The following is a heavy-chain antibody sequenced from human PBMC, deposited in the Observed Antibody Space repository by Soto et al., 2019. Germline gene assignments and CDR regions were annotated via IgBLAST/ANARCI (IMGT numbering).Heavy chain of an antibody. V-gene: IGHV3-30*03. CDR1: GFTFSSYG. CDR2: ISYDGSNK. D-gene: IGHD4-17*01. J-gene: IGHJ4*02. CDR3: ASNRNGDSQN. Sequence: QVQLVESGGGVVQPERSLRLSCAASGFTFSSYGMHWVRQAPGKGLGWVAVISYDGSNKYYADSVKVRFTISRDNSKNTLYLQMNSLRAEDTAVYYCASNRNGDSQNWGQGTLVTVSS.